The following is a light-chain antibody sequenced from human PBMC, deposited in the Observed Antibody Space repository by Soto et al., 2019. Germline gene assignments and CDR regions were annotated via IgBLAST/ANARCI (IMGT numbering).Light chain of an antibody. V-gene: IGLV2-14*01. Sequence: QSVLTQPASVSGSPGQSITISCTGTSSDVGGYNYVSWYQQHPGKAPKLMIYDVSNRPSGVSNRFSGSKSGNTASLTISGLQAEDEADYYCSSYTSSSTLGGDYVFGTGTKVTVL. CDR2: DVS. J-gene: IGLJ1*01. CDR1: SSDVGGYNY. CDR3: SSYTSSSTLGGDYV.